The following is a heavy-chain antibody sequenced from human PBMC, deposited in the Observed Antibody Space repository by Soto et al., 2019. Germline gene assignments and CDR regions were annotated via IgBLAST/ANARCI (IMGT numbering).Heavy chain of an antibody. CDR3: AKSGETVSGDSGQGFDY. CDR1: GFTFSSYA. CDR2: ISGSGGST. J-gene: IGHJ4*02. V-gene: IGHV3-23*01. D-gene: IGHD3-10*01. Sequence: EVQLLESGGGLVQPGGSLRLSCAASGFTFSSYAMSWVRQAPGKGLEWVSAISGSGGSTYYADSVKGRFTISRDNSKNTLYLQMNSLRAEDTAVYYCAKSGETVSGDSGQGFDYWGQGTLVTVSS.